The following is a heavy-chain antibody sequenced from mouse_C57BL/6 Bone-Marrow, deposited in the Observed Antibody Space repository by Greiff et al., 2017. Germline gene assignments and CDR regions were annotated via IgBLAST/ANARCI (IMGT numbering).Heavy chain of an antibody. J-gene: IGHJ4*01. V-gene: IGHV1-26*01. Sequence: VQLQQSGPELVKPGASVKISCKASGYTFTDYYMNWVKQSHGKSLEWIGDINPNNGGTSYNQKFKGKATLTVDKSSSTAYMELRSLTSEDSAVYYCARWVRRGYYYAMDYWGQGTSVTVSS. CDR1: GYTFTDYY. CDR2: INPNNGGT. CDR3: ARWVRRGYYYAMDY.